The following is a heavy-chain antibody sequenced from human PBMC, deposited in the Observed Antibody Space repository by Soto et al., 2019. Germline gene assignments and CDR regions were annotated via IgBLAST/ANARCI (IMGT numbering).Heavy chain of an antibody. CDR3: ARDRVRNYYDSSGYLPNY. CDR1: GYTFTSYA. CDR2: INAGNGNT. D-gene: IGHD3-22*01. J-gene: IGHJ4*02. V-gene: IGHV1-3*01. Sequence: GASVKVSCKASGYTFTSYAMHWVRQAPGQRLEWMGWINAGNGNTKYSQKFQGRVTITRDTSASTACMELSSLRSEDTAVYYCARDRVRNYYDSSGYLPNYWGQGTLVTVSS.